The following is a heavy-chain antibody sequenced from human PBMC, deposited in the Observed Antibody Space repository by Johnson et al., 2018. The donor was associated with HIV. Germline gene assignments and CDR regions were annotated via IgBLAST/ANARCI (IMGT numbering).Heavy chain of an antibody. CDR2: ISSNGGST. CDR3: ARGITGNRGDAFDI. Sequence: VQLVESGGGVVQPGGSLRLSCAASGFTFSSYAMHWVRQAPGKGMEYVSAISSNGGSTYYANSVKGRFTISSDNSKNTLYLQMGRLRAEDMAVYYCARGITGNRGDAFDIWGQGTMVTVSS. V-gene: IGHV3-64*01. CDR1: GFTFSSYA. J-gene: IGHJ3*02. D-gene: IGHD1-20*01.